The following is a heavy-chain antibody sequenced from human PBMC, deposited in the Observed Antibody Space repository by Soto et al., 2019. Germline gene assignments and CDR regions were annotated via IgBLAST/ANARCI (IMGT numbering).Heavy chain of an antibody. V-gene: IGHV1-69*02. CDR1: GGTFSSYT. D-gene: IGHD3-22*01. Sequence: QVQLVQSGAEVKKPGSSVKVSCKASGGTFSSYTISWVRQAPGQGLEWMGRIIPILGIANYAQKFQGRVTITADKSTCTAYMELSSLRSEDTAVYYCASSKKYYYDSSGSRPDAFDIWGQGTMVTVSS. J-gene: IGHJ3*02. CDR2: IIPILGIA. CDR3: ASSKKYYYDSSGSRPDAFDI.